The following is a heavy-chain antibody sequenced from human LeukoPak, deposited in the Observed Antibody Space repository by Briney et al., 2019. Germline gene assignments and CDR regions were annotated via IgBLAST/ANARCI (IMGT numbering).Heavy chain of an antibody. CDR2: ISSSSSYI. J-gene: IGHJ6*03. V-gene: IGHV3-21*01. Sequence: GGSLRLSCTASGFTFGDYAMSWFRQAPGKGLEWVSSISSSSSYIYYADLVKGRFTISRDNAKNSLYLQMNSLRAEDTAVYYCARGIAADYYYYYYMDVWGKGTTVTISS. CDR1: GFTFGDYA. D-gene: IGHD6-13*01. CDR3: ARGIAADYYYYYYMDV.